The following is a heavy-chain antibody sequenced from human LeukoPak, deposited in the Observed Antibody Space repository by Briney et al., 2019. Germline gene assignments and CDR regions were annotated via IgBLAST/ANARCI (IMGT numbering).Heavy chain of an antibody. CDR1: GYTFTDFY. D-gene: IGHD6-6*01. CDR3: ATASITHTRDP. CDR2: INPYSGAT. J-gene: IGHJ5*02. Sequence: GASVKVSCQTSGYTFTDFYLNWVRQAPGQGPEWMGWINPYSGATISAERFQGRMTMTWDASIGTAYMQLTRLRSDDTAVYYCATASITHTRDPWGQGTLVTVSS. V-gene: IGHV1-2*02.